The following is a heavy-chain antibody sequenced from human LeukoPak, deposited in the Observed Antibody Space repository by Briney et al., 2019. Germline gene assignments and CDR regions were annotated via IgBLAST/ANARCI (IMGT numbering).Heavy chain of an antibody. CDR3: ARVITMVRGAHNWFDP. Sequence: ASVKVSCKASGYTFTSYDINWVRQATGQGLEWMGWMNPNSGNTGYAQKFQGRVTLTRNTSISTAYMELSSLRSEDTAVYYCARVITMVRGAHNWFDPWGQGTLVTVSS. V-gene: IGHV1-8*01. CDR2: MNPNSGNT. J-gene: IGHJ5*02. CDR1: GYTFTSYD. D-gene: IGHD3-10*01.